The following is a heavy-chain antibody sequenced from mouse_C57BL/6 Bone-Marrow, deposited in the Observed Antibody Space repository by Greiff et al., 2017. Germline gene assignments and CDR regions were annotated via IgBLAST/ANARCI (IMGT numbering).Heavy chain of an antibody. CDR3: ARRDGSSYGVY. CDR2: IYPRSGNT. D-gene: IGHD1-1*01. Sequence: VQLVESGAELARPGASVKLSCKASGYTFTSYGISWVKQRTGQGLEWIGEIYPRSGNTYYNEKFKGKATLTADKSSSTAYMELRSLTSEDSAVYFCARRDGSSYGVYWGQGTTLTVSS. V-gene: IGHV1-81*01. CDR1: GYTFTSYG. J-gene: IGHJ2*01.